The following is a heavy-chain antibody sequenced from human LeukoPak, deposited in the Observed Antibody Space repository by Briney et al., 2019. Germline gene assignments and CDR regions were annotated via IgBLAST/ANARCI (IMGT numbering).Heavy chain of an antibody. J-gene: IGHJ4*02. CDR3: VKDHGYSSAWYVRGFDY. Sequence: GGSLRLSCSASGFTFSGYAMHWVRHAPGKGLEYVSGISSNGGSTYLADSVKGRFSISRDNSKNTLYLQMTSLRAEDAAVYYCVKDHGYSSAWYVRGFDYWGQGTLVTVSS. D-gene: IGHD6-19*01. CDR2: ISSNGGST. V-gene: IGHV3-64D*08. CDR1: GFTFSGYA.